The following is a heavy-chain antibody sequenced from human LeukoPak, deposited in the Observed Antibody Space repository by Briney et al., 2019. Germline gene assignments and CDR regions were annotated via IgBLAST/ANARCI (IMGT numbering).Heavy chain of an antibody. Sequence: GGSLRLSCAASGFTFSDYYMSWIRQAPGKGLEWVSYISSSGSTIYYADSVKGRFTISRDNAKNSLYLQMNSLRAEDTAVYYCARRGYYYDSSGYRHRYYFDYWGQGTLVTVSS. CDR3: ARRGYYYDSSGYRHRYYFDY. CDR2: ISSSGSTI. J-gene: IGHJ4*02. CDR1: GFTFSDYY. D-gene: IGHD3-22*01. V-gene: IGHV3-11*01.